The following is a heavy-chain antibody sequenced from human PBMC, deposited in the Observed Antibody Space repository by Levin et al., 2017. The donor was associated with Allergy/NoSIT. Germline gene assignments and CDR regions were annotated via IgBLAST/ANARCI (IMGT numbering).Heavy chain of an antibody. Sequence: GESLKISCAASGFIFADHYMDWLRQAPGKGLEWIARSRDRARRHTIEYAASVKGRFIISRDFSKNSVFLQMNSLRTEDTAVYYCSRSLFGEGNFDFWGQGTLVTVSS. J-gene: IGHJ4*02. V-gene: IGHV3-72*01. CDR3: SRSLFGEGNFDF. D-gene: IGHD3-16*01. CDR2: SRDRARRHTI. CDR1: GFIFADHY.